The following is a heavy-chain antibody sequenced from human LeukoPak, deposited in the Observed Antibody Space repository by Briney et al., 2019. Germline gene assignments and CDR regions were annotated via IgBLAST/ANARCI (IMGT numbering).Heavy chain of an antibody. V-gene: IGHV3-74*01. Sequence: TGGSLRLSCAASGFTFSSYWMHWVRQAPGKGLVWVSRINNDGSSTSYAGSVKGRFTISRDNAKNTLYLQMNSLRAEDTAVYYCARGRIYYFDYWGQGTLVTVSS. CDR1: GFTFSSYW. J-gene: IGHJ4*02. CDR3: ARGRIYYFDY. CDR2: INNDGSST.